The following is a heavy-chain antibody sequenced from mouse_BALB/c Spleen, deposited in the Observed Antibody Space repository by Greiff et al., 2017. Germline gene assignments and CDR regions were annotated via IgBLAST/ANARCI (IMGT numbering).Heavy chain of an antibody. CDR3: ANYGEFAY. CDR2: ISYDGSN. J-gene: IGHJ3*01. V-gene: IGHV3-6*02. Sequence: ESGPGLVKPSQSLSLTCSVTGYSITSGYYWNWIRQFPGNKLEWMGYISYDGSNNYNPSLKNRISITRDTSKNQFFLKLNSVTTEDTATYYCANYGEFAYWGQGTLVTVSA. CDR1: GYSITSGYY. D-gene: IGHD2-4*01.